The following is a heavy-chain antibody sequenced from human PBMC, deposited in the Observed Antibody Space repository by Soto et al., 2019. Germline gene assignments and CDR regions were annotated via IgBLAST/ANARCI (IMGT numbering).Heavy chain of an antibody. CDR3: ARLGYSGYDYRRSLDY. Sequence: SVKVSCKASGGTFSSYAISWVRQAPGQGLEWMGGIIPIFGTANHAQKFQGRVTITADESTSTAYMELSSLRSEDTAVYYCARLGYSGYDYRRSLDYWGQGTLVTVSS. V-gene: IGHV1-69*13. CDR2: IIPIFGTA. CDR1: GGTFSSYA. D-gene: IGHD5-12*01. J-gene: IGHJ4*02.